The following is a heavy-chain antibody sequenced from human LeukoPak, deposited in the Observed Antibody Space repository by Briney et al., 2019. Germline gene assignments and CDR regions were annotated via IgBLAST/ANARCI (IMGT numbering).Heavy chain of an antibody. D-gene: IGHD3-22*01. CDR1: GGSISSYY. J-gene: IGHJ4*02. Sequence: PSETLSLTCTVSGGSISSYYWSWIRQPPGEGLEWIGYIYYSGSTNYNPSLKSRVTISVDTSKNQFSLKLSSVTAADTAVYYCARLGNYYDSSGYYYYYFDFWGQGTLVTVSS. CDR3: ARLGNYYDSSGYYYYYFDF. CDR2: IYYSGST. V-gene: IGHV4-59*08.